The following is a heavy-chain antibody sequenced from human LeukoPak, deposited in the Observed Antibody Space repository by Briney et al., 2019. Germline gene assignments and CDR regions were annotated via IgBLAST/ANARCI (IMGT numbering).Heavy chain of an antibody. CDR1: GGTFSSYA. D-gene: IGHD4-17*01. CDR2: IIPIFGTA. J-gene: IGHJ6*03. CDR3: ARIGEYYYYMDV. V-gene: IGHV1-69*06. Sequence: ASVKVSCKASGGTFSSYAISWVRQAPGQGLEWMGGIIPIFGTANYAQKFQGRVTITADKSTSTAYMELSSLRSEDTAFYYCARIGEYYYYMDVWGKGSTVTVSS.